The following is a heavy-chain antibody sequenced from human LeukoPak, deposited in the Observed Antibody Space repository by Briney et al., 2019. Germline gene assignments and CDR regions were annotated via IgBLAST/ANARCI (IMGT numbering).Heavy chain of an antibody. Sequence: GGSLRLSCAASGFTFSSYSMNWVRQAPGKGLEWVSSISSSSRYIYYADSVKGRFTISRDNAKNSLYLQMNSLRAEDTAVYYCARDSRDGYNPYYYYYMDVWGKGTTVTISS. CDR1: GFTFSSYS. CDR2: ISSSSRYI. CDR3: ARDSRDGYNPYYYYYMDV. J-gene: IGHJ6*03. D-gene: IGHD5-24*01. V-gene: IGHV3-21*01.